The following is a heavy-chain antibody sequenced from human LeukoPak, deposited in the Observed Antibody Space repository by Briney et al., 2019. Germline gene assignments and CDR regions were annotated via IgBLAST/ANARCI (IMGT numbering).Heavy chain of an antibody. J-gene: IGHJ4*02. Sequence: EGSLRLSCAASGISFSTHGMNWVRQAPGKGLEWVATISYDGSDKYYADSVKGRFTISRDNAKKSLYLQMKSLRAEDTAIYYCARRGYYDYSGFDYWGQGTLVTVSS. CDR1: GISFSTHG. CDR2: ISYDGSDK. CDR3: ARRGYYDYSGFDY. V-gene: IGHV3-30*03. D-gene: IGHD3-22*01.